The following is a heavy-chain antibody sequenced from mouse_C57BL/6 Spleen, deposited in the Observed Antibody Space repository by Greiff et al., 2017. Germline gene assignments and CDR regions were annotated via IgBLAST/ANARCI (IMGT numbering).Heavy chain of an antibody. CDR3: ARDRDGYYVSFAY. Sequence: VQLQQSGPELVKPGASVKISCKASGYTFTDYYMNWVKQSHGKSLEWIGDINPNNGGTSYNQKFKGKATLTVDKSSSTAYMELRSLTSEDSAVYYCARDRDGYYVSFAYWGQGTLVTVSA. J-gene: IGHJ3*01. CDR2: INPNNGGT. CDR1: GYTFTDYY. V-gene: IGHV1-26*01. D-gene: IGHD2-3*01.